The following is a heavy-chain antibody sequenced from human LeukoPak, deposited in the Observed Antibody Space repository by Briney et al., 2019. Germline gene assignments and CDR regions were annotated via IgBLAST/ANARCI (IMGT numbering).Heavy chain of an antibody. Sequence: SETLSLTCAVYGGSFSGYYWSWIRQPPGKGLEWIGEINHSGSTNYNPSLKSRVTISVDTSKNQFSLKLSSVTAADTAVYYCARGGPRGYQLLYLNWFDPWGQGTLVTVSS. CDR3: ARGGPRGYQLLYLNWFDP. CDR2: INHSGST. CDR1: GGSFSGYY. D-gene: IGHD2-2*02. J-gene: IGHJ5*02. V-gene: IGHV4-34*01.